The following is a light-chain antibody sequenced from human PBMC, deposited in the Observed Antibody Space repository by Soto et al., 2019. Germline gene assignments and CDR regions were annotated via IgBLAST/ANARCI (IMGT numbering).Light chain of an antibody. V-gene: IGKV1-39*01. CDR2: VAS. CDR3: QPTFSPPYT. Sequence: DIQMTQSLSSLSASVGDTVTITCRASQSIINSLSWYQQKPGKAPKCLISVASTLQRGVPSRFSGSGSGTDFTLTSSSLQSEDVATDYCQPTFSPPYTFGQGNKLEI. J-gene: IGKJ2*01. CDR1: QSIINS.